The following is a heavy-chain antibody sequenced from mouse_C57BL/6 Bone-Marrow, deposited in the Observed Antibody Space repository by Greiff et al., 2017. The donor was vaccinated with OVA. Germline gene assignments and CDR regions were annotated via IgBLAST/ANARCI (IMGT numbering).Heavy chain of an antibody. V-gene: IGHV1-22*01. CDR2: INPNNGGT. J-gene: IGHJ2*01. CDR3: ARRGALTLYYFDY. CDR1: GYTFTDYN. Sequence: EVQLQESGPELVKPGASVKMSCKASGYTFTDYNMHWVKQSHGKSLEWIGYINPNNGGTSYNQKFKGKATLTVNKSSSTAYMELRSLTSEDSAVYYCARRGALTLYYFDYWGQGTTLTVSS. D-gene: IGHD4-1*01.